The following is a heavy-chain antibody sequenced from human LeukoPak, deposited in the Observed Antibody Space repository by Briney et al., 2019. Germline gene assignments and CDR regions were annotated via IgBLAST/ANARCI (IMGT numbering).Heavy chain of an antibody. CDR2: ISYDGSNK. V-gene: IGHV3-30*18. J-gene: IGHJ6*04. D-gene: IGHD3-10*01. Sequence: ARSLRLSCAASGFTFSSYRMHWVRQAPGKGLVWVADISYDGSNKYYAAPVKGRFTISRDNSKNTLYLQMNSLRAEDTAIYYCAKSLYGSGSYYPYYYGMDVWGKGTTVTVSS. CDR1: GFTFSSYR. CDR3: AKSLYGSGSYYPYYYGMDV.